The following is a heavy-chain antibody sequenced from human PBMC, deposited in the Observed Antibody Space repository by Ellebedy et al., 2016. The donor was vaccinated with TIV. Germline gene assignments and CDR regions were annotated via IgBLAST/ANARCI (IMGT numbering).Heavy chain of an antibody. D-gene: IGHD3-10*01. CDR1: GYSFSTYW. J-gene: IGHJ6*02. Sequence: GESLKISCQASGYSFSTYWITWVRQLPGTGLEWMGKIDPTDSYTNYSPSFQGLVTISADESASTAYLQWPSLKASDIATYYCSRHRGYGMDVWGQGTTVTVSS. CDR3: SRHRGYGMDV. V-gene: IGHV5-10-1*01. CDR2: IDPTDSYT.